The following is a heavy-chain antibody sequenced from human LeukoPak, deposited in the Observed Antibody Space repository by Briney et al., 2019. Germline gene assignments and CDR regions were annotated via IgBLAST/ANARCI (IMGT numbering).Heavy chain of an antibody. CDR3: ATLQYSSGWKGDY. J-gene: IGHJ4*02. D-gene: IGHD6-19*01. V-gene: IGHV7-4-1*02. Sequence: ASVKVSCKASGYTFTVYYMHWVRQAPGQGLEWMGWINTNTGNPTYAQGFTGRFVFSLDTSVSTAYLQISSLKAEDTAVYYCATLQYSSGWKGDYWGQGTLVTVSS. CDR1: GYTFTVYY. CDR2: INTNTGNP.